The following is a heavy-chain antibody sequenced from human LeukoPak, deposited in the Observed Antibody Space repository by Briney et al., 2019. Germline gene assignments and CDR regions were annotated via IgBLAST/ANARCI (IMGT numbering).Heavy chain of an antibody. V-gene: IGHV3-48*01. D-gene: IGHD3-10*01. Sequence: GFTFXXYSMKWXGXAPGKGLEGVSYISSSSSTIYYADSVKGRFTISRDNAKNSLYLQMNSLRAEDTAVYYCARVKSEAGWLDPWGQGTLVTVSS. CDR3: ARVKSEAGWLDP. CDR1: GFTFXXYS. J-gene: IGHJ5*02. CDR2: ISSSSSTI.